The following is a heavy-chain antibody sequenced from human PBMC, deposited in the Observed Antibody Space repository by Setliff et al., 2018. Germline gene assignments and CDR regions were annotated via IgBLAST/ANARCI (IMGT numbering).Heavy chain of an antibody. J-gene: IGHJ4*02. Sequence: GESLKISCTGSGYSFTRYWIGWVRQMPGKGLEWMGIIYPSDSDTRYSPSFQGQVTISADKSISTAYLQWSSLKASDTAMYYCARRPGYSGGPFDYWGQGTLVTVSS. D-gene: IGHD6-19*01. CDR2: IYPSDSDT. CDR1: GYSFTRYW. V-gene: IGHV5-51*01. CDR3: ARRPGYSGGPFDY.